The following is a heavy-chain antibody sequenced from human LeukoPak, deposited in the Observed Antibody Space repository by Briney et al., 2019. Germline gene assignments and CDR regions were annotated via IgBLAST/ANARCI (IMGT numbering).Heavy chain of an antibody. Sequence: KASETLSLTCAVYGGSFSGYYWSWIRQPPGKGLEWIGYIHYSGSTKYNPSLKSRVTMSVDTSKNQFSLKLSSVTAADTAVYYCARDKSGLGFDYWGQGTLVTVSS. J-gene: IGHJ4*02. CDR1: GGSFSGYY. CDR3: ARDKSGLGFDY. V-gene: IGHV4-59*01. D-gene: IGHD6-19*01. CDR2: IHYSGST.